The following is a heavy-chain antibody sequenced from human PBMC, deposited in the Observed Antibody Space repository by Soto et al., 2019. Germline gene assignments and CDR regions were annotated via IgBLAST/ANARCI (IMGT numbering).Heavy chain of an antibody. CDR3: ARDRYYYETSGYYYYFDY. Sequence: QVQLVESGGGVVQPGRSLRLSCAASGFTFSNYGMHWVRQAPGKGLEWVAVIWFDGRNKYYADSVKGRFTISRDNSKNTVYIQMNSLSGEDPAVYYCARDRYYYETSGYYYYFDYWVQGTLVTVSS. J-gene: IGHJ4*02. CDR2: IWFDGRNK. CDR1: GFTFSNYG. V-gene: IGHV3-33*01. D-gene: IGHD3-22*01.